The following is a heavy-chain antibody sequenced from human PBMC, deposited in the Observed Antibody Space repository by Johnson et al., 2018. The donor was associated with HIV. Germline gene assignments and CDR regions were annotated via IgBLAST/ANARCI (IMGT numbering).Heavy chain of an antibody. J-gene: IGHJ3*02. CDR1: GFTFSSYA. D-gene: IGHD5-12*01. Sequence: VQLVESGGGVVQPGRSLRLSCAASGFTFSSYAMHWIRQAPGKGLEWVSYISSSGSTIYYADSVKGRFTISRDNAKNSLYLQMNSLRAEDTALYYCARDVGGWGYRHAFDIWGQGTMVTVSS. CDR3: ARDVGGWGYRHAFDI. CDR2: ISSSGSTI. V-gene: IGHV3-48*03.